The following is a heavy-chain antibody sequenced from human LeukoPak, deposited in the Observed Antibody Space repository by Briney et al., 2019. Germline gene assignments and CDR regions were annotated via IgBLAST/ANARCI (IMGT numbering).Heavy chain of an antibody. CDR1: GYTFTSYG. D-gene: IGHD3-3*01. CDR3: ARDSITIFGVGRPIDY. CDR2: ISAYNGNT. J-gene: IGHJ4*02. Sequence: GASVKVSCKASGYTFTSYGISWVRQAPGQGLEWMGWISAYNGNTNYAQKLQGRVTMTTDTSTSTAYMELRSLRSDDTAVYYCARDSITIFGVGRPIDYWGQGTLVTVSS. V-gene: IGHV1-18*01.